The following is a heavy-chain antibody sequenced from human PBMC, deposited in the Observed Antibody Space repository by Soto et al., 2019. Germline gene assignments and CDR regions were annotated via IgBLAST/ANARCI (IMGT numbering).Heavy chain of an antibody. CDR3: ATREPVKVVAATIYYYYYMDV. CDR2: FDPEDGET. V-gene: IGHV1-24*01. D-gene: IGHD2-15*01. CDR1: GYTLTELS. Sequence: QVQLVQSGAEVKKPGASVKVSCKVSGYTLTELSMHWVRQAPGKGLEWMGGFDPEDGETIYAQKFQGRVTMTEDTSTDTAYMELSSPRSEDTAVYYCATREPVKVVAATIYYYYYMDVWGKGTTVTVSS. J-gene: IGHJ6*03.